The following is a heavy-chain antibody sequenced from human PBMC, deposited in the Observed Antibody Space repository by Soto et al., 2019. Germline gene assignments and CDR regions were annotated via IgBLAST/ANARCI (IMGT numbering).Heavy chain of an antibody. CDR3: ATNGHRPYYYDSSGRNYFDY. CDR2: FDPEDGET. CDR1: GYTLTELS. Sequence: ASVKVSCKVSGYTLTELSMHWVRQAPGKGLEWMGGFDPEDGETIYAQKFQGRVTMTEDTSTDTAYMELSSLRSEDTAVYYCATNGHRPYYYDSSGRNYFDYWGQGTPVTVSS. D-gene: IGHD3-22*01. V-gene: IGHV1-24*01. J-gene: IGHJ4*02.